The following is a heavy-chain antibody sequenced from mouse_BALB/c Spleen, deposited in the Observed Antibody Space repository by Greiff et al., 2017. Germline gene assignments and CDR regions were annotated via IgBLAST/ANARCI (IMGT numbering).Heavy chain of an antibody. V-gene: IGHV1-87*01. CDR2: IYPGDGDT. D-gene: IGHD1-1*01. CDR1: GYTFTSSW. CDR3: APCSSGFAY. J-gene: IGHJ3*01. Sequence: QVQLKESGAELARPGASVKLSCKASGYTFTSSWMQWVKQRPGQGLEWIGAIYPGDGDTRYTQKFKGKATLTADKSSSTAYMQLSSLASEDSAVYYCAPCSSGFAYWGQGTLVTVSA.